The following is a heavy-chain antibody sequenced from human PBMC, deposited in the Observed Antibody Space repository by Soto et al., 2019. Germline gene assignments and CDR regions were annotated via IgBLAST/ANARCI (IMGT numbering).Heavy chain of an antibody. V-gene: IGHV4-4*02. CDR1: SVSIDNVYW. Sequence: SETLSLTCAVSSVSIDNVYWLSWVRQSPGKGLEWIGETSHDGGTYYNPSLKSRVTISVDTSKNQFSIKLTSVTAADTAVYYCARRNWFSFDYWGQGTLVTVSS. D-gene: IGHD3-9*01. J-gene: IGHJ4*02. CDR2: TSHDGGT. CDR3: ARRNWFSFDY.